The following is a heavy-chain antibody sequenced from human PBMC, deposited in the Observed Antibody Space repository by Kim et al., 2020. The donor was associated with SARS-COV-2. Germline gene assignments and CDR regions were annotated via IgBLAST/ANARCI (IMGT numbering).Heavy chain of an antibody. V-gene: IGHV3-23*01. D-gene: IGHD1-26*01. CDR1: GFAFSNAA. CDR2: VSGTGDAS. J-gene: IGHJ5*02. Sequence: GGSLRLSCAASGFAFSNAAMNWVRQAPGKGLEWIAVVSGTGDASSSAYSVPGRVTITSYNSKTTLSLQLHSLSADATAAYHCYRATAGSDPMLNWVHR. CDR3: YRATAGSDPMLNWVHR.